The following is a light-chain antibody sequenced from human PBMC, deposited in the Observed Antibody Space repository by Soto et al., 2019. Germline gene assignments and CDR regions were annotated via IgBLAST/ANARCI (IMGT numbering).Light chain of an antibody. V-gene: IGLV2-8*01. CDR1: SSDVGNYNY. Sequence: QSALTQPPSASGSPGQSVTISCTGNSSDVGNYNYVSWYQQHPGKAPKLMIYEVSKRPSGVPDRFSGSKSGNTASLTVSGLQAEDEADYYCSSYAGSNNLVFGGGTKLTVL. CDR3: SSYAGSNNLV. CDR2: EVS. J-gene: IGLJ2*01.